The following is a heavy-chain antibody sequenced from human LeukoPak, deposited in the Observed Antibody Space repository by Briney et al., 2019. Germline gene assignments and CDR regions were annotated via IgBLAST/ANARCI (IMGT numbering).Heavy chain of an antibody. CDR2: IYYSGST. CDR3: ARDYAGATTFDS. D-gene: IGHD1-26*01. Sequence: SETLSLTCTVSGGSISSYSWSWIRQPPGKGLEWIGYIYYSGSTNYSPSLKSRVTISVDTSKNQFSLKLSSVTAADTAVYYCARDYAGATTFDSWGQGTLVTVSS. J-gene: IGHJ4*02. CDR1: GGSISSYS. V-gene: IGHV4-59*01.